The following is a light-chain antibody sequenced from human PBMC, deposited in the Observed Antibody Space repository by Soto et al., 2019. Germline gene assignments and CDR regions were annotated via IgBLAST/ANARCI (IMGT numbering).Light chain of an antibody. V-gene: IGKV4-1*01. CDR3: QQANSFPL. J-gene: IGKJ5*01. CDR2: GAS. CDR1: QSVLYSSNNKNH. Sequence: DIVMTQSPDSLAVSLGERATINCKSSQSVLYSSNNKNHLGWYQQKPGTAPKLLIFGASTLESGVPSRFSGTGSGTEFTLTISGLQPEDVGIYFCQQANSFPLFGQGTRLEI.